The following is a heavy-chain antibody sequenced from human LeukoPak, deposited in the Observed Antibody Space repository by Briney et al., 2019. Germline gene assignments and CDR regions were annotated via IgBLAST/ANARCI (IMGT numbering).Heavy chain of an antibody. CDR3: ARKNVLRFLEWLIRRAGAFDI. CDR2: INHSGST. D-gene: IGHD3-3*01. V-gene: IGHV4-34*01. Sequence: SETLSLTCAVFGGSFSGYYWSWIRQPPGKGLEWIGEINHSGSTNYNPSLKSRVTISVDTSKNQFSLKLSSVTAADTAVYYCARKNVLRFLEWLIRRAGAFDIWGQGTMVTVSS. CDR1: GGSFSGYY. J-gene: IGHJ3*02.